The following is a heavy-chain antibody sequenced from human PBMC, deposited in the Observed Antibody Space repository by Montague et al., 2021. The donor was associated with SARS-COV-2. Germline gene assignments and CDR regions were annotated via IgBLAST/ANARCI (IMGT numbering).Heavy chain of an antibody. V-gene: IGHV4-4*02. D-gene: IGHD1-1*01. J-gene: IGHJ4*02. CDR3: VRAGGIHNRPPY. CDR2: IYQSVST. Sequence: SETLSLTCAVSGDSIMPADCWSWVRQPPGQGLEWIGEIYQSVSTNYNPSLKSRVSMSVDKSKNQVSLELYSVTAGDTAIYYCVRAGGIHNRPPYWGQGALVIVSS. CDR1: GDSIMPADC.